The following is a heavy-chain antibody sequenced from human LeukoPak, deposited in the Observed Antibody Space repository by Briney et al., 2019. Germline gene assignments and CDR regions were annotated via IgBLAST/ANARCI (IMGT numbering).Heavy chain of an antibody. V-gene: IGHV4-34*01. CDR2: INHSGST. CDR3: TREARTSLIVVVPAATTDAFDI. J-gene: IGHJ3*02. CDR1: GGSFSGYY. Sequence: ASETLSLTCAVYGGSFSGYYWSWIRRPPGKGLEWIGEINHSGSTNYNPSLKSRVTISVDTSKNQFSLKLSSVTAADTAVYYCTREARTSLIVVVPAATTDAFDIWGQGTMVTVSS. D-gene: IGHD2-2*01.